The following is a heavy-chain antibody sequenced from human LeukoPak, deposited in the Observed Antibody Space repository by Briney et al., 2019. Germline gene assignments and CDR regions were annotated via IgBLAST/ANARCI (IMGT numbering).Heavy chain of an antibody. CDR1: GYTFTSYG. D-gene: IGHD2-2*02. CDR3: ARDFGGEAATVPAAIAVFDY. Sequence: ASVKVSCKASGYTFTSYGISWVRQAPGQGLEWMGWISAYNGNTNYAQKLQGRVTMTTDTSTSTAYMELRSLRSDDTAVYYGARDFGGEAATVPAAIAVFDYWGQGTLVTVSS. V-gene: IGHV1-18*01. CDR2: ISAYNGNT. J-gene: IGHJ4*02.